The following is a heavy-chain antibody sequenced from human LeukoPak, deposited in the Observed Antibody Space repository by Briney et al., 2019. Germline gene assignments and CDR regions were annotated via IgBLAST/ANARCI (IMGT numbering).Heavy chain of an antibody. D-gene: IGHD2-15*01. CDR3: ARDSPLGYCSGGSCSDAFDI. Sequence: QPGGSLRLSCTGSGFTFSDYWMTWARQAPGKGLVWVSRINSDGSSTSYADSVKGRFTISRDNAKNTLYLQMNSLRAEDTAVYYCARDSPLGYCSGGSCSDAFDIWGQGTMVTVSS. J-gene: IGHJ3*02. CDR2: INSDGSST. CDR1: GFTFSDYW. V-gene: IGHV3-74*01.